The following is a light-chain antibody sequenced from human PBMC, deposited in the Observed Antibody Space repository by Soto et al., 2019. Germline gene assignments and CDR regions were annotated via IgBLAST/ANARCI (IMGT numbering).Light chain of an antibody. CDR1: SSDVGSYNL. J-gene: IGLJ2*01. CDR2: EGS. CDR3: CSYAGSVV. Sequence: QSVLTQPASVSGSPGQSITISCTGTSSDVGSYNLVSWYQQHPGKAPKLMIYEGSKRPSGVSNRVSVSKSGNTASLTISGLQAEDEADYYCCSYAGSVVFGGGTKLTVL. V-gene: IGLV2-23*01.